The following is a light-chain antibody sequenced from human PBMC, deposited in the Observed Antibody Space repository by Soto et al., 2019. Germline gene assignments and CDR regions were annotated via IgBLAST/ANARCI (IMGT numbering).Light chain of an antibody. CDR3: QQYGSSPFT. Sequence: EIVLTQSPGTLSLSPGERAILSCRASQSVSSSYLAWYQQKPGQAPRLLIYGASSRATGIPDRFSGSGSGTDFTLTISRLEPEDFAVYYCQQYGSSPFTFGGGTKV. CDR1: QSVSSSY. CDR2: GAS. V-gene: IGKV3-20*01. J-gene: IGKJ4*01.